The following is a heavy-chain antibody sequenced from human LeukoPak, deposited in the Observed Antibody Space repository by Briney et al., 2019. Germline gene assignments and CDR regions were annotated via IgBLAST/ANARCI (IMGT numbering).Heavy chain of an antibody. J-gene: IGHJ4*02. CDR1: GFTVNSKL. V-gene: IGHV3-53*01. CDR3: ARDSLEGGFDY. Sequence: GGSLRLSCAASGFTVNSKLLTWVRQAPGKGLEWVSVVYSDDSAYYADSVRGRFTISRDNAKNSLYLQMNSLRAEDTAVYYCARDSLEGGFDYWGQGTLVTVSS. CDR2: VYSDDSA. D-gene: IGHD1-1*01.